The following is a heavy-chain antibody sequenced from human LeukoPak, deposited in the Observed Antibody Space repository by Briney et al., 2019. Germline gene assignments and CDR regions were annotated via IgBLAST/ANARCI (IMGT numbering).Heavy chain of an antibody. CDR3: ARDAGEWELLGYFDY. D-gene: IGHD1-26*01. J-gene: IGHJ4*02. Sequence: XXXXRXAPGKGLEGVAVISYDGSNKYYADSVKGRFTISRDNSKNTLYLQMNSLRAEDTAVYYCARDAGEWELLGYFDYWGQGTLVTVSS. CDR2: ISYDGSNK. V-gene: IGHV3-30-3*01.